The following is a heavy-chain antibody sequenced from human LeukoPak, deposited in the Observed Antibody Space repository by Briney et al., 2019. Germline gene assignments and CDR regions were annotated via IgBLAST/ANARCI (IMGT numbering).Heavy chain of an antibody. CDR3: TGGSDKVLSGEYCYYMDV. Sequence: GGALRLSCSAPGVTTHYWLNWGRPAPGKGVGWVGTIDRDGRVQHYVDSVEGRFTISRDSAKNSLDLQMHSLRAEDTAVYYCTGGSDKVLSGEYCYYMDVWGKGTTVTVSS. D-gene: IGHD2/OR15-2a*01. CDR1: GVTTHYW. V-gene: IGHV3-7*01. CDR2: IDRDGRVQ. J-gene: IGHJ6*03.